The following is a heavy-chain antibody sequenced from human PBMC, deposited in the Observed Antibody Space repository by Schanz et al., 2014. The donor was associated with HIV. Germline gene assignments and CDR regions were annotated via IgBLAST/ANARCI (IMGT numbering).Heavy chain of an antibody. D-gene: IGHD3-10*01. CDR3: ARGSGPYYYYYGMDV. J-gene: IGHJ6*02. CDR2: ISYDGSNK. V-gene: IGHV3-30*03. CDR1: GFTFSSYG. Sequence: QVQLVESGGGVVQPGRSLRLSCAASGFTFSSYGMHWVRQAPGKGLEWVAVISYDGSNKYYADSVKGRFTISRDNSKNTLYLQMNSLRAEGTAVYYCARGSGPYYYYYGMDVWGQGTTVTVSS.